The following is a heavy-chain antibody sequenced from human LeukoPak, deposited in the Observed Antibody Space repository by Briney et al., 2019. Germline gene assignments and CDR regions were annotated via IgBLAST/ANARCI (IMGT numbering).Heavy chain of an antibody. CDR3: ARDRHCVKGICHSPPGMDV. D-gene: IGHD6-13*01. Sequence: GGSLRLSCAASGFIFNSYGMHWVRQAPGKGLEWVADIWFDGKNEHFADSVKGRFTISRDNSKNTMYLQINSLRVEDSAVYYCARDRHCVKGICHSPPGMDVWGQGTTVTVSS. J-gene: IGHJ6*02. CDR2: IWFDGKNE. CDR1: GFIFNSYG. V-gene: IGHV3-33*01.